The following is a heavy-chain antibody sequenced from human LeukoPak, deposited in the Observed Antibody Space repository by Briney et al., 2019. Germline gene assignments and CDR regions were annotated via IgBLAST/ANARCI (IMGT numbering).Heavy chain of an antibody. CDR3: ARGERFLEWSYFDY. D-gene: IGHD3-3*01. CDR1: GGSISSGGYY. CDR2: IYYSGST. Sequence: PSQTLSLTCTVSGGSISSGGYYWSWIRQPPGKGLEWIGYIYYSGSTNYNPSLKSRVTISVDTSKNQFSLKLSSVTAADTAVYYCARGERFLEWSYFDYWGQGTLVTVSS. J-gene: IGHJ4*02. V-gene: IGHV4-61*08.